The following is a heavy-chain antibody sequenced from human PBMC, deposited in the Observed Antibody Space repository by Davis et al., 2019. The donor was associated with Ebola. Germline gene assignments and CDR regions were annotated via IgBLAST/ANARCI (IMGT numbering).Heavy chain of an antibody. CDR1: GFTFSSYG. Sequence: PGGSLRLSCAASGFTFSSYGMHWVRQAPGKGLEWVAVISYDGSNKYYADSVKGRFTISRDNAKNSLYLQMNSLRAEDTAVYYCTKPPAKEWEILLYYFDHWGQGALVTVSS. V-gene: IGHV3-30*18. J-gene: IGHJ4*02. CDR3: TKPPAKEWEILLYYFDH. CDR2: ISYDGSNK. D-gene: IGHD1-26*01.